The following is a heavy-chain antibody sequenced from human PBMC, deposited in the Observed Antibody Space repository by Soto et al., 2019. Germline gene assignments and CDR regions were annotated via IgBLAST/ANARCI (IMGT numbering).Heavy chain of an antibody. CDR3: ARYIPGVRYYGMDV. CDR2: IGESGTPT. J-gene: IGHJ6*02. CDR1: GFTFSSYA. Sequence: PGESLKISCAASGFTFSSYAMKWVRQAPGKGLEWVSLIGESGTPTYYADSVKGRFTISRGNSGNTLFLEMYSLRAEDTAVYYCARYIPGVRYYGMDVWGQGTTVTVSS. V-gene: IGHV3-23*01. D-gene: IGHD2-2*01.